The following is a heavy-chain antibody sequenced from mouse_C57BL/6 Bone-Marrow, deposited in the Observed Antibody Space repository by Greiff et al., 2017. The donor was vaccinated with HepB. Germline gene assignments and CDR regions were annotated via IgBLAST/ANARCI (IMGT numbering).Heavy chain of an antibody. CDR1: GYTFTDYY. V-gene: IGHV1-26*01. D-gene: IGHD1-1*01. CDR3: ARMRITTVVARHFDC. J-gene: IGHJ2*01. CDR2: INPNNGGT. Sequence: EVQLQQSGPELVKPGASVKISCKASGYTFTDYYMNWVKQSHGKSLEWIGDINPNNGGTSYNQKFKGKATLTVDKSSSTAYMELRSLTSEDSAVYYCARMRITTVVARHFDCWGQGTTLTVSS.